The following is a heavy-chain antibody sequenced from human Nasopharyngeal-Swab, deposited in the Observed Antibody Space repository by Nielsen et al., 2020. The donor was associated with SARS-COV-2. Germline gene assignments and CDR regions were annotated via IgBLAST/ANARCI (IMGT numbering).Heavy chain of an antibody. CDR2: IYYSGST. V-gene: IGHV4-39*07. D-gene: IGHD3-3*01. Sequence: SETLSLTCTVSGGSISSSSYYWGWIRQPPGKGLEWIGSIYYSGSTYYNPSLKSRVTISVGTSKNQFSLKLSSVTAADTAVYYCARDVTIFGVVRFPYYFDYWGQGTLVTVSS. J-gene: IGHJ4*02. CDR1: GGSISSSSYY. CDR3: ARDVTIFGVVRFPYYFDY.